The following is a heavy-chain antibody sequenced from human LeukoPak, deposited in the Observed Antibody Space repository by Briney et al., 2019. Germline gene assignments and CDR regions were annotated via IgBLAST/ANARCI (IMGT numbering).Heavy chain of an antibody. CDR1: GFIFNNYA. CDR2: ISYDGRNQ. V-gene: IGHV3-30*04. D-gene: IGHD6-13*01. CDR3: ARVLEGGSSWYGAFHI. Sequence: GRSLRLSCAASGFIFNNYAMHWLRQAPGKGLEWVAVISYDGRNQDYADSVKGRFTISRDKSKNTLYLQMDSLRAEDTAVYFCARVLEGGSSWYGAFHIWGQGTMVSVSS. J-gene: IGHJ3*02.